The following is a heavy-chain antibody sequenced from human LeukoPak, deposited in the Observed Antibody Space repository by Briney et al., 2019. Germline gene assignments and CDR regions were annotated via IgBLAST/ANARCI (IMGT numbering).Heavy chain of an antibody. CDR2: ISSSSSSI. J-gene: IGHJ3*02. CDR3: AREGGYGVGEAFDI. CDR1: GFTFSSYS. D-gene: IGHD4-17*01. V-gene: IGHV3-21*01. Sequence: GGSLRLSCAASGFTFSSYSMNWVRQAPGKGLEWVSSISSSSSSIYYADSVKGRFTISRDNAKNSLYLQMNSLRAEDTAVYYCAREGGYGVGEAFDIWGRGTMVTVSS.